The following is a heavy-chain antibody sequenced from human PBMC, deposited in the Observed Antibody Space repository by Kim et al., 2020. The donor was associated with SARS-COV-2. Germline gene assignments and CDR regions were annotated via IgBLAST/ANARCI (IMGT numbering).Heavy chain of an antibody. CDR3: ARNLRARLMTFGGVFVS. CDR2: VFHGGKT. J-gene: IGHJ4*02. CDR1: DGSITSTNW. V-gene: IGHV4-4*02. Sequence: SETLSLTCTVSDGSITSTNWWTWVRQPPGKGLEWVGEVFHGGKTTYNPSLKSRVTISVDKSKNRFSLILTSVTVADTAVYYCARNLRARLMTFGGVFVSWGQGALVTVSS. D-gene: IGHD3-16*01.